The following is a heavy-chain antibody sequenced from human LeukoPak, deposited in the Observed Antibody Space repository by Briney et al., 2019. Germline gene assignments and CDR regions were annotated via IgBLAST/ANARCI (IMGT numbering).Heavy chain of an antibody. CDR3: ARGGIISRIVRGGFDS. CDR2: IYFGGSV. Sequence: SSETLSLTCTASGGSISTNNYHWGWIRQAPGKGLEWIGGIYFGGSVNYNPSLKSRVTISMDTSKNQFYLNLSFVTAADTALYYCARGGIISRIVRGGFDSWGRGTLVAVSS. D-gene: IGHD3-10*02. V-gene: IGHV4-39*01. CDR1: GGSISTNNYH. J-gene: IGHJ5*01.